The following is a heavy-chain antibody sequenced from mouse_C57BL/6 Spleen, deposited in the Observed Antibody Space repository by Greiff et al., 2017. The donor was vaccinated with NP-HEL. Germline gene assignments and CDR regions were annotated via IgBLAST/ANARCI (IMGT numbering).Heavy chain of an antibody. CDR1: GYTFTDYE. Sequence: QVQLQQSGAELVRPGASVTLSCKASGYTFTDYEMHWVKQTPVHGLEWIGAIGPETGGTAYNQKFKGKAILTADKSSSTAYMELRSLTSEDSAVYYCTAFYGNYSWFAYWGQGTLVTVSA. D-gene: IGHD2-10*01. CDR2: IGPETGGT. CDR3: TAFYGNYSWFAY. J-gene: IGHJ3*01. V-gene: IGHV1-15*01.